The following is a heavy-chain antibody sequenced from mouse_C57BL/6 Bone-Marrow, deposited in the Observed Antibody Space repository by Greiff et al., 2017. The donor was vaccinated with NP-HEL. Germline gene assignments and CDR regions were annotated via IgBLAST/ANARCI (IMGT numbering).Heavy chain of an antibody. CDR2: INPNNGGT. V-gene: IGHV1-26*01. J-gene: IGHJ2*01. CDR3: AREGYYFDY. CDR1: GYTFTDYY. Sequence: EVQLQQSGPELVKPGASVKISCKASGYTFTDYYMNWVKQSHGKSLESIGDINPNNGGTSYNQKFKGKATLTVDKSSSTAYMELRSLTSEDSAVYYCAREGYYFDYWGQGTTLTVSS.